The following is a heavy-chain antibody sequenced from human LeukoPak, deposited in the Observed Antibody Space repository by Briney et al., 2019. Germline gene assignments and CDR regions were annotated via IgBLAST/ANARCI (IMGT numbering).Heavy chain of an antibody. J-gene: IGHJ5*02. CDR3: AKGPVVVVAATPEFDP. Sequence: GGSLRLSCAASGFTFSSYAMSWVRQAPGKGLEWVSAISGSGGSTYYADSVKGRFTISRDNSKNTLYLQMNSLRAEDTAVYYCAKGPVVVVAATPEFDPWGQGALVTVSS. D-gene: IGHD2-15*01. CDR2: ISGSGGST. CDR1: GFTFSSYA. V-gene: IGHV3-23*01.